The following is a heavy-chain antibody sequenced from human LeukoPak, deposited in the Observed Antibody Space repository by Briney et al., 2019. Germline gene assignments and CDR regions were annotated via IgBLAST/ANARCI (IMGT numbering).Heavy chain of an antibody. V-gene: IGHV3-30*04. CDR3: ARDSSATFGGVIVSFYYYYMDV. D-gene: IGHD3-16*02. CDR1: GFTFSSYA. Sequence: GGSLRLSCAASGFTFSSYAMHWVRQAPGKGLEWVAVISYDGSNKYYADSVKGRFTISRDNSKNTLYLQMNSLRAEDTAVYYCARDSSATFGGVIVSFYYYYMDVWGKGTTVTVSS. J-gene: IGHJ6*03. CDR2: ISYDGSNK.